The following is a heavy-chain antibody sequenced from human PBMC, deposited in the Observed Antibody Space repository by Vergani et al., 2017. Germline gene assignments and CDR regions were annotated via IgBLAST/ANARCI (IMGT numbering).Heavy chain of an antibody. V-gene: IGHV3-23*01. CDR2: ISGSGGST. J-gene: IGHJ6*02. D-gene: IGHD3-22*01. CDR3: AKVLSYYDSSGPEV. CDR1: GFTFSSYA. Sequence: EVQLLESGGGLVQPGGSLRLSCAASGFTFSSYAMIWVRQAPGKGLGWVSAISGSGGSTYYADSVKGRFTISRDNSKNTLYLQMNSLRAEDTAVYYCAKVLSYYDSSGPEVWGQGTTVTVSS.